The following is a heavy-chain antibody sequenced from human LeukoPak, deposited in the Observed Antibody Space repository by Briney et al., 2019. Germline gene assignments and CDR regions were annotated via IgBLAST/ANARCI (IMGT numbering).Heavy chain of an antibody. CDR3: AIRSGRKYYGVDV. J-gene: IGHJ6*02. CDR2: TYYTGTT. V-gene: IGHV4-59*08. CDR1: GASTTGYY. D-gene: IGHD1-26*01. Sequence: SETLSLTCTVSGASTTGYYWNWIRQPPGKGLEWIGYTYYTGTTSYNPSLESRVSISIDTSKNQFSLTLSSVTAADTAVYYCAIRSGRKYYGVDVWGQGTTVNVSS.